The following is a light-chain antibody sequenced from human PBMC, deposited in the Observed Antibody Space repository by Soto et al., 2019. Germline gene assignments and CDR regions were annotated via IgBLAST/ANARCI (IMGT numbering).Light chain of an antibody. CDR2: KAS. V-gene: IGKV1-5*03. Sequence: EILLTQSPSTLSLSPGERATLSCRASQSISSYLAWYQQKPGQAPRLLIYKASSLESGVPSRFSGSGSGTEFTLTISSLQPDDFATYYCQQYNSYPRTFGQGTKVDIK. CDR1: QSISSY. J-gene: IGKJ1*01. CDR3: QQYNSYPRT.